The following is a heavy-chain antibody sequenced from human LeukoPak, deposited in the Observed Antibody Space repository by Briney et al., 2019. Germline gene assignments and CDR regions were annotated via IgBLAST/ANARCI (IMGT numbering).Heavy chain of an antibody. V-gene: IGHV4-38-2*02. D-gene: IGHD3-10*01. Sequence: PSETLSLTCTVSGYSISSGYYWGWIRQPPGKGLEWIGSIYHSGSTYYNPSLKSRVTISVDTSKNQFSLKLSSVTAADTAVYYCASYNYYGSGTWGQGTLVTVSS. CDR3: ASYNYYGSGT. J-gene: IGHJ5*02. CDR2: IYHSGST. CDR1: GYSISSGYY.